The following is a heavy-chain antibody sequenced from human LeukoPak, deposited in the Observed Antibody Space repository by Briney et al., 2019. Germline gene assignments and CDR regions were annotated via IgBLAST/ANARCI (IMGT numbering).Heavy chain of an antibody. Sequence: GGSLRLSCAASGFTFSSYSMNWVRQAPGKGLEWVSSISSSSSYIYYADSVKGRFTISRDNAKNSLYLQMNSLRAEDTAVYYCARPTTYYYDSSGFDYWGQGTLVTVSS. CDR1: GFTFSSYS. D-gene: IGHD3-22*01. J-gene: IGHJ4*02. V-gene: IGHV3-21*06. CDR2: ISSSSSYI. CDR3: ARPTTYYYDSSGFDY.